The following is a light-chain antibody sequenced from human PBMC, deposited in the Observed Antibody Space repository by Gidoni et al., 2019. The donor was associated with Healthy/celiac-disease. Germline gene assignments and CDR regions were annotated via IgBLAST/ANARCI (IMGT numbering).Light chain of an antibody. Sequence: QSVLTQPPSESGTPGQRVTISCSGSSSTIGSNTVNWYQQLPGTAPKLLIYSNNQRPSGVPDRFSGSKSGTSASLAISGLQSEDEADYYCAAWDDSLNGFYVFGTGTKVTVL. CDR3: AAWDDSLNGFYV. J-gene: IGLJ1*01. V-gene: IGLV1-44*01. CDR2: SNN. CDR1: SSTIGSNT.